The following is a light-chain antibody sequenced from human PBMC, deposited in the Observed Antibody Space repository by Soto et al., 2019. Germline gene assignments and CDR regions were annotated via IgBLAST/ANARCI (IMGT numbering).Light chain of an antibody. J-gene: IGKJ4*02. Sequence: DIQLTQSPSCRSASVGDTVTIALRARQRINSHLAWYQQEPGKHPHLLISAASHLQSGVPSRLSGSESGTEFTLTLSRLQPEDFATYYCHQVSGSPRKFGAATKVDIK. CDR3: HQVSGSPRK. CDR2: AAS. CDR1: QRINSH. V-gene: IGKV1-9*01.